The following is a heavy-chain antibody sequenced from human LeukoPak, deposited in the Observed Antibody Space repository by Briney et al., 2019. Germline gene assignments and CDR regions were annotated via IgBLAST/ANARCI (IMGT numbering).Heavy chain of an antibody. V-gene: IGHV4-34*01. Sequence: SETLSLTCAVYGGSFSGYYWSWVRQPPGKGLEWIGEINHSGSTNYNPSLKSRVTISVDTSKNQFSLKLSSVTAADTAVYYCARGGYYDFWSGFYFDYWGQGTLVTVSS. CDR3: ARGGYYDFWSGFYFDY. D-gene: IGHD3-3*01. CDR2: INHSGST. CDR1: GGSFSGYY. J-gene: IGHJ4*02.